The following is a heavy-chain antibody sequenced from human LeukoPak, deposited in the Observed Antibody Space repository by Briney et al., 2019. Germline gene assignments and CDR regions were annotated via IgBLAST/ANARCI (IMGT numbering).Heavy chain of an antibody. J-gene: IGHJ3*01. CDR3: ARETLDALDL. CDR2: ISFDGSYK. CDR1: GLTISGDA. Sequence: TGGSLRLSCTASGLTISGDAMHWVRPAPGKGLQWVAHISFDGSYKYYADSVKGRFTISRDNSKNTLYLQMNSLRTDDTALFYCARETLDALDLWGPGTLVTVSS. V-gene: IGHV3-30*04.